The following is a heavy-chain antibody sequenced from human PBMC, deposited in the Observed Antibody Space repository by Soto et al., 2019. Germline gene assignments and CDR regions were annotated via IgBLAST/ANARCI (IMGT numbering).Heavy chain of an antibody. CDR1: GYTFTSYA. CDR3: ARDVAAADY. Sequence: QVQLVQSGAEEKKPGASVNVSCRASGYTFTSYAMHWVRQAPGQRLEWMGWINAGNGNTKYSQKFQGRVTITTDTSATTAYMELSSLSPEDTAVYYCARDVAAADYWGQGTLVTVSS. CDR2: INAGNGNT. V-gene: IGHV1-3*05. J-gene: IGHJ4*02. D-gene: IGHD6-13*01.